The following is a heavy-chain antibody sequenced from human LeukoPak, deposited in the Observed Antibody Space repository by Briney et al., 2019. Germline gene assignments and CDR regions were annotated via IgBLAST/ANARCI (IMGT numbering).Heavy chain of an antibody. Sequence: SSETLSLTCTVSGGSISTYYWSWIRQPPGKGLEWIGYIYSSGSTKYNPSLNGRVTISVDTSKNQFSLKLSSVTAADTAVYYCASTMGATTLGDYYYYGMDVRGQGTTVTVSS. V-gene: IGHV4-59*01. CDR2: IYSSGST. D-gene: IGHD1-26*01. CDR3: ASTMGATTLGDYYYYGMDV. CDR1: GGSISTYY. J-gene: IGHJ6*02.